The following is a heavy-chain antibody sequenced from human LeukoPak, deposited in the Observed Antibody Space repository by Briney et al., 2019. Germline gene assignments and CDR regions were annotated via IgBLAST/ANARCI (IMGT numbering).Heavy chain of an antibody. CDR3: ARDRDDFQYYMDV. D-gene: IGHD3-3*01. CDR1: GFTFSSYW. J-gene: IGHJ6*03. CDR2: IKQDGSEK. V-gene: IGHV3-7*01. Sequence: PGGSLRLSCAASGFTFSSYWMSWVRQAPGKGLEWVANIKQDGSEKYYVDSVKGRFTISRDNAKNSLYLQMNSLRAEDTAVYYCARDRDDFQYYMDVWGKETTVTVSS.